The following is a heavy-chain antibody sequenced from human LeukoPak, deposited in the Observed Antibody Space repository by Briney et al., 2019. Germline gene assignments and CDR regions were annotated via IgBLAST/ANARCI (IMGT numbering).Heavy chain of an antibody. CDR2: INPNSGGT. CDR3: ALGDVVVVVAATLNWFDP. J-gene: IGHJ5*02. Sequence: ASVKVSCKASGYTFTGYYMHWVRQAPGQGLEWMGWINPNSGGTNYAQKFQGRVTMTRDTSISTAYMELSRLRSDDTAVYYCALGDVVVVVAATLNWFDPWGQGTLVTVSS. CDR1: GYTFTGYY. D-gene: IGHD2-15*01. V-gene: IGHV1-2*02.